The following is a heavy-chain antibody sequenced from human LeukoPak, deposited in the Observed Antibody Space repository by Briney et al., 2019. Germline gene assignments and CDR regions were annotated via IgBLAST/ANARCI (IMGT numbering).Heavy chain of an antibody. V-gene: IGHV1-46*01. Sequence: GASVKVSCKASGYTFTSYYMHWVRQAPGQGLEWMGIINPSGGSTSYAQKFQGRVTMTRDTSTSTVYMELSSLRSEDAAVYYCARFYGGRAFDYWGQGTLVTVSS. CDR2: INPSGGST. CDR1: GYTFTSYY. D-gene: IGHD4-23*01. J-gene: IGHJ4*02. CDR3: ARFYGGRAFDY.